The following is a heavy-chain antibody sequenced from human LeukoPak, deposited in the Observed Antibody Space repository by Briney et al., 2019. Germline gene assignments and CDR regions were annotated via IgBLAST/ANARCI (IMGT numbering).Heavy chain of an antibody. D-gene: IGHD4-23*01. Sequence: PWGSLRLSCAASGFSFSTYWMSWVRQAPGKGLEWVANMKQDGSEKYYVDSVKGRFTVSRDNAENSLYLQMNSLRDEDTAVYYCARTRGGRWYYFDSWGQGTPVTVSS. V-gene: IGHV3-7*01. CDR2: MKQDGSEK. CDR1: GFSFSTYW. J-gene: IGHJ4*02. CDR3: ARTRGGRWYYFDS.